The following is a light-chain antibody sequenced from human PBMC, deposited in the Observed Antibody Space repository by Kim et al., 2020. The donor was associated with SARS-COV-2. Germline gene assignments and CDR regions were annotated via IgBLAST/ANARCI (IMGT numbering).Light chain of an antibody. Sequence: GQSLTISCTGTSSDVRSYNLVSWYQQHPGKAPKLMIYEISKRPSGVSNRFSGSKSGNTASLTISGLQAEDEGDYYCCSYSGSTTVVFGGGTQLTVL. V-gene: IGLV2-23*02. CDR3: CSYSGSTTVV. CDR2: EIS. CDR1: SSDVRSYNL. J-gene: IGLJ2*01.